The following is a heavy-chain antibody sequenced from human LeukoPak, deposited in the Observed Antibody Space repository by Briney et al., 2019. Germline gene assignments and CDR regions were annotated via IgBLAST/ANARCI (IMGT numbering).Heavy chain of an antibody. CDR1: GYSISSDY. J-gene: IGHJ4*02. D-gene: IGHD6-13*01. CDR3: AKSPGYSSSWYDY. V-gene: IGHV4-38-2*02. CDR2: IYHSGRT. Sequence: SETLSLTCTVSGYSISSDYWGWIRQPPGKGLEWTGNIYHSGRTYYNPSLKSRVTISVDTSKNQFSLKLSSVTAADTAVYYCAKSPGYSSSWYDYWGQGTLVTVSS.